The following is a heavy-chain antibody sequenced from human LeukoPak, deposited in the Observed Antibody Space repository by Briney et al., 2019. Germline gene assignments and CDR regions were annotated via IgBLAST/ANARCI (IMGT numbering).Heavy chain of an antibody. CDR2: IYTSGST. V-gene: IGHV4-4*07. Sequence: SETLSLTCTVSGGSISRYHWSWLRQPAGKGLEWIGRIYTSGSTNYNPSLKSRVTMSVDTSKNQFSLKLSSVTAADTAVYYCARDDYGSGVGDYWGQGTLVTVSS. D-gene: IGHD3-10*01. CDR1: GGSISRYH. J-gene: IGHJ4*02. CDR3: ARDDYGSGVGDY.